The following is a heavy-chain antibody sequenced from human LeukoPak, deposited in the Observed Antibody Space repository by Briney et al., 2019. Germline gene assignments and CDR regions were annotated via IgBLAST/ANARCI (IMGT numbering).Heavy chain of an antibody. J-gene: IGHJ4*02. V-gene: IGHV1-69*06. CDR3: VRGLEI. CDR2: IIPIFGTP. Sequence: SVKVSCKTSGGTFSTYDISWVRQAPGQGLEWVGRIIPIFGTPNYARKFQGRLTITADKSTSTVYMELSSLRSEDTAMYYCVRGLEIWGQGTLVTVSS. D-gene: IGHD4-11*01. CDR1: GGTFSTYD.